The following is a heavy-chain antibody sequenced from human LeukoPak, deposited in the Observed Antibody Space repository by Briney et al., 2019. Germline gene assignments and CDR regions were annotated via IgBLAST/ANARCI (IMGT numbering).Heavy chain of an antibody. CDR2: IYSGGST. CDR3: ARAIGPIDPFDY. Sequence: PGGSLRLSCAASGFTVSSNYMSWVRQAPGKGLEWVSVIYSGGSTYYADSVKGRFTISRDNSRDTLYLQMNSLRAEDTSVYYCARAIGPIDPFDYWGQGTLVTASS. V-gene: IGHV3-66*01. D-gene: IGHD3-10*01. CDR1: GFTVSSNY. J-gene: IGHJ4*02.